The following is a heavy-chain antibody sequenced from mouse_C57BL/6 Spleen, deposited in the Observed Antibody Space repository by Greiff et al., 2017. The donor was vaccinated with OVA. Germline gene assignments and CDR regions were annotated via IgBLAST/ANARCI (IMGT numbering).Heavy chain of an antibody. Sequence: VQLQQSGPELVKPGASVKMSCKASGYTFTDYNMHWVKQSHGKSLEWIGYINPNNGGTSYNQKFKGKATLTVNKSSSTAYMELRSLTSEDSAVYYCASDYDDDDYYAMDYWGQGTSVTVSS. D-gene: IGHD2-4*01. CDR1: GYTFTDYN. CDR2: INPNNGGT. CDR3: ASDYDDDDYYAMDY. V-gene: IGHV1-22*01. J-gene: IGHJ4*01.